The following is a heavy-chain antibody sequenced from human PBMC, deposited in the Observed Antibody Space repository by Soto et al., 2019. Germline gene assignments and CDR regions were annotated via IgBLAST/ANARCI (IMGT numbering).Heavy chain of an antibody. Sequence: GASVKVSCKASGGTFSSYAISWVRQAPGQGLEWMGWISAYNGNTNYAQKLQGRVTMTTDTSTSTAYMELRSLRSDDTAVYYCARGHGDIVVVPLTPWGQGTLVTVSS. CDR3: ARGHGDIVVVPLTP. J-gene: IGHJ5*02. CDR1: GGTFSSYA. CDR2: ISAYNGNT. D-gene: IGHD2-2*01. V-gene: IGHV1-18*01.